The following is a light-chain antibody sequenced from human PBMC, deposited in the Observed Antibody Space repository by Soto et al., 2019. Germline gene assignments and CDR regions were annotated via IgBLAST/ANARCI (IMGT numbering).Light chain of an antibody. CDR3: QQRAIWPPWT. J-gene: IGKJ1*01. Sequence: ENLLTQSPATLSLSPGERATLSCRASQSISRNLAWYQQKPGQAPRLLIYDASNRATGIPDRFSGSGSGTDFTLTISSLEPEDFAVYYCQQRAIWPPWTFGQGTKVEIK. V-gene: IGKV3-11*01. CDR1: QSISRN. CDR2: DAS.